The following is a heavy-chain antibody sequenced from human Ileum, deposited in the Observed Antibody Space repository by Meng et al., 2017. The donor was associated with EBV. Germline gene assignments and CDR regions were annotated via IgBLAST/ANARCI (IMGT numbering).Heavy chain of an antibody. CDR3: ARRYYGVPFDN. Sequence: LPLHEAGPGLGKPSETLSLTCAVSGDSISSSNHWWGWIRQPPGKGLEWVGTIYYSGSTFYNPSLKSRVTISLDTSKNQFSLKVSSVTAADTAVYYCARRYYGVPFDNWGQGTLVTVSS. J-gene: IGHJ4*02. V-gene: IGHV4-39*01. CDR2: IYYSGST. CDR1: GDSISSSNHW. D-gene: IGHD3-3*01.